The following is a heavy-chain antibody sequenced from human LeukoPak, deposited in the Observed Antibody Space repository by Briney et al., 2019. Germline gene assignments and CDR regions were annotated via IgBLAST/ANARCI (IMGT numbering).Heavy chain of an antibody. CDR1: GGTFSSYA. CDR3: ARDTGSERGYSGYGI. D-gene: IGHD5-12*01. Sequence: SVKVSCKASGGTFSSYAISWVRQAPGQGLEWMGGIIPIFGTANYAQKFQGRVTITADKYTSTAYMELSSLRSEDTAGYYCARDTGSERGYSGYGIWGQGTLVTVSS. CDR2: IIPIFGTA. J-gene: IGHJ4*02. V-gene: IGHV1-69*06.